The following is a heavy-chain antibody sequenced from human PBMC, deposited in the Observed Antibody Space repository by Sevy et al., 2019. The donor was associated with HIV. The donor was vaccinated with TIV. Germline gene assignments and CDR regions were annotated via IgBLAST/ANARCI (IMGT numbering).Heavy chain of an antibody. CDR3: ARGRRNWGLGGLDV. J-gene: IGHJ6*02. V-gene: IGHV3-7*01. CDR2: IKEDGNER. D-gene: IGHD3-16*01. Sequence: GPLRLSCAASGFTFSDSWMTWVRQAPGKGLEWVANIKEDGNERYYVDSVKGRFTLSRDNAKMSVYLELTSLRVEDSAIYYCARGRRNWGLGGLDVWGQGTTVTVSS. CDR1: GFTFSDSW.